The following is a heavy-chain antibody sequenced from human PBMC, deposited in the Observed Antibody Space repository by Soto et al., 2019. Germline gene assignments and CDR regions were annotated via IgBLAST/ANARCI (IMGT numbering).Heavy chain of an antibody. J-gene: IGHJ4*02. CDR3: ASAQTTGTTGKKLDY. D-gene: IGHD1-7*01. CDR1: GGTFSSYT. V-gene: IGHV1-69*02. CDR2: ITPILGIA. Sequence: SVKVSCKASGGTFSSYTISWVRQAPGQGLEWMGRITPILGIANYAQKFQGRVTITADKSTSTAYMELSSLRSEDTAVYYCASAQTTGTTGKKLDYWGQGTLVTVSS.